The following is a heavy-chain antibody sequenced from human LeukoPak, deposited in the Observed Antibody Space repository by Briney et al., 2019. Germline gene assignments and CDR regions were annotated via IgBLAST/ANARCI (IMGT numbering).Heavy chain of an antibody. CDR2: ISAYNGNT. D-gene: IGHD4-17*01. CDR3: ARNMRANYGDYGVDY. J-gene: IGHJ4*02. V-gene: IGHV1-18*04. CDR1: GYTFTSYC. Sequence: ASVKVSCKASGYTFTSYCISWVRQAPGQGLEWMGWISAYNGNTNYAQKLQGRVTMTRNTSTSTAYMELRSLRSDDTAVYYCARNMRANYGDYGVDYWGQGTLVTVSS.